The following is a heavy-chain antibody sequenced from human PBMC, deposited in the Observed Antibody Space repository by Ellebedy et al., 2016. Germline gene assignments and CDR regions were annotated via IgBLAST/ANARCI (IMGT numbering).Heavy chain of an antibody. CDR3: ARGGRGRRLRLYIVVVPAATRYNWFNP. V-gene: IGHV4-34*01. CDR2: INHSGST. CDR1: GGSFSGYY. Sequence: SETLSLTXAVYGGSFSGYYWSWIRQPPGKGLEWIGEINHSGSTNYNPSLKSRVTISVDTSKNQFSLKLSSVTAADTAVYYCARGGRGRRLRLYIVVVPAATRYNWFNPWGQGTLVTVSS. D-gene: IGHD2-2*01. J-gene: IGHJ5*02.